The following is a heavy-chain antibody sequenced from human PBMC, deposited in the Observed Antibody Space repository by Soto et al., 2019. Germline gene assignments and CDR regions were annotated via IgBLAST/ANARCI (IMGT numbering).Heavy chain of an antibody. CDR2: ITDTGGDA. J-gene: IGHJ4*02. V-gene: IGHV3-23*01. D-gene: IGHD3-10*01. CDR1: GLTFGSRA. Sequence: LRLSCVASGLTFGSRAMSWVRQAPGEGLQWVSTITDTGGDAKYADSVGGRFVISRDNSKKTLYLQMTSLTAEDSAMYFCARGSTDSYPGSRIFDFWGRGTLVTVSS. CDR3: ARGSTDSYPGSRIFDF.